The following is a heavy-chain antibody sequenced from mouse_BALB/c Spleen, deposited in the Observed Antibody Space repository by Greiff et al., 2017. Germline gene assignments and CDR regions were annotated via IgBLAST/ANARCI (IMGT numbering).Heavy chain of an antibody. Sequence: EVMLVESGGGLVQPGGSLRLSCATPGFTFTDYYMSWVRQPPGKALEWLGFIRNKANGYTTEYSASVKGRFTISRDNSQSILYLQMNTLRAEDSATYYCARDMRRTLAMDYWGQGTSVTVSS. CDR2: IRNKANGYTT. CDR3: ARDMRRTLAMDY. J-gene: IGHJ4*01. V-gene: IGHV7-3*02. CDR1: GFTFTDYY.